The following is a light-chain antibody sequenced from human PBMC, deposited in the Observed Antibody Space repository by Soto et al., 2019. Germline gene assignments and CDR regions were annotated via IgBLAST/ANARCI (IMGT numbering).Light chain of an antibody. V-gene: IGLV4-60*03. CDR2: LEGSGSY. J-gene: IGLJ2*01. CDR3: ETWDSNTRV. Sequence: LVLTQSSSASASLGSSVKLTCTLSSGHSSYIIAWHQQQPGKAPRYLMKLEGSGSYNKGSGVPDRFSGSSSGADRYLTISNLQSEDEADYYCETWDSNTRVFGGGTKLTVL. CDR1: SGHSSYI.